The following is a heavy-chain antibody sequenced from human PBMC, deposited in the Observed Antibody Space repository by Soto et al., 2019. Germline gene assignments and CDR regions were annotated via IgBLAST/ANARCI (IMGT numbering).Heavy chain of an antibody. CDR2: ISAYNGNT. CDR1: GYAFTSYG. D-gene: IGHD5-18*01. Sequence: ASVKVSCKASGYAFTSYGISWVRQAPGQGLEWMGWISAYNGNTNYAQKLQGRVTMTTDTSTSTAYMELRSLRSDDTAVYYCARGSVDTAIHDAFDIWGQGTMVTVSS. J-gene: IGHJ3*02. V-gene: IGHV1-18*04. CDR3: ARGSVDTAIHDAFDI.